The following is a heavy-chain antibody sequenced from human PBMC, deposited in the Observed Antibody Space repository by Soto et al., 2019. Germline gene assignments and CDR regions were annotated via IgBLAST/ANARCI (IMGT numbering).Heavy chain of an antibody. CDR1: GYTFTGYY. CDR3: ARSWARGGSQNWFDP. Sequence: QVPLVQSGAEVKKPGASVKVSCKASGYTFTGYYMHWVRQAPGQGLEWMGWINPNSGGTNYAQKFQGWVTMTRDTSISTAYMELSRLRSDDTAVYYCARSWARGGSQNWFDPWGQGTLVTVSS. D-gene: IGHD3-16*01. J-gene: IGHJ5*02. V-gene: IGHV1-2*04. CDR2: INPNSGGT.